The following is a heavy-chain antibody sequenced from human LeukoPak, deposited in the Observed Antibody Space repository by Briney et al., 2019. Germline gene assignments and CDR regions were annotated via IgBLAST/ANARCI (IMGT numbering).Heavy chain of an antibody. CDR1: GFTFSSYG. D-gene: IGHD5-18*01. J-gene: IGHJ4*02. Sequence: GGSLRLSCVASGFTFSSYGMHWVRQAPGKGLEGVAFIWYDGSNKYYADSVKGRFTISRDNSKNTLSLQMSSLRPDDTAVYYCAKAYSYGYDYWGQGTLVTVSS. V-gene: IGHV3-30*02. CDR2: IWYDGSNK. CDR3: AKAYSYGYDY.